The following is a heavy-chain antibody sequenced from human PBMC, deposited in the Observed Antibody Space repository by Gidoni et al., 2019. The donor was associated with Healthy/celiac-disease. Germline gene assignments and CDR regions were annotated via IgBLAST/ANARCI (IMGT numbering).Heavy chain of an antibody. CDR2: IIPILGIA. V-gene: IGHV1-69*04. CDR3: ASGERWFGYYGMDV. CDR1: GGTFSSYA. D-gene: IGHD3-10*01. J-gene: IGHJ6*02. Sequence: QVQLVQSGAEVKKPGSSVKVSCKASGGTFSSYAISWVRQAPGQGLEWMGRIIPILGIANYAQKFQGRVTITADKSTSTAYMELSSLRSEDTAVYYCASGERWFGYYGMDVWGQGTTVTVSS.